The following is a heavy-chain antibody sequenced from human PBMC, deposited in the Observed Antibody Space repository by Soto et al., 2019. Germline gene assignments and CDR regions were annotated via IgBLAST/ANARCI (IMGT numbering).Heavy chain of an antibody. J-gene: IGHJ4*02. Sequence: QVQLVQSGAEVKKPGSSVKVSCKASGGTFSTYAISWVRQAPGQGLEWMGGIIPIFGTAKYAQSLLGRVTITADESTSTVYMGLSSLRSEDTAVYYCASPGVPPYWGQGTLVTVSS. CDR3: ASPGVPPY. V-gene: IGHV1-69*12. CDR1: GGTFSTYA. CDR2: IIPIFGTA. D-gene: IGHD1-1*01.